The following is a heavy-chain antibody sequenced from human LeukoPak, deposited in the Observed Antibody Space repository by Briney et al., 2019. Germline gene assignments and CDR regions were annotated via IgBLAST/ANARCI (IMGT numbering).Heavy chain of an antibody. J-gene: IGHJ5*02. CDR1: GYTFTSYG. Sequence: ASVKVSCKASGYTFTSYGISWVRQAPGQGLEWMGWVTSYNGDTNYAQKFQGRVTMSTDTSTSTAYMELRSLRFDDTATYYCAKDWHILTGRNCFDPWGQGTLVTVSS. V-gene: IGHV1-18*01. D-gene: IGHD3-9*01. CDR2: VTSYNGDT. CDR3: AKDWHILTGRNCFDP.